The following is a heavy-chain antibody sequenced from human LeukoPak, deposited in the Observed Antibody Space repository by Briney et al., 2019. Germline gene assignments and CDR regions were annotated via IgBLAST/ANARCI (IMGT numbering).Heavy chain of an antibody. CDR2: IYDSGST. D-gene: IGHD2-15*01. V-gene: IGHV4-39*01. CDR1: GGSIRSSYYY. J-gene: IGHJ5*02. CDR3: ARRYCSGGSCYSFRGDWFDP. Sequence: SETLSLTCVVSGGSIRSSYYYWGWIRQPPGKGLEWIGSIYDSGSTYYNPSLKSRVTISVDTSKNQFSLKLNSVTAADTAVYYCARRYCSGGSCYSFRGDWFDPWGQGTLVTVSS.